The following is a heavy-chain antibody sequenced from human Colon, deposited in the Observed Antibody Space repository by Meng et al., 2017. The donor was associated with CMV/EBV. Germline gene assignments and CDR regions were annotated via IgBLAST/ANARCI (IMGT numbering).Heavy chain of an antibody. Sequence: GSLRLSCSVSGDSVTSSGYYWGWIRQPPGKGLEWIGSVFYTGATYYSPSLKSRVSTSLDSSRNQFFLTLTSMTAADTAIYYCARRALVRGKRYYFDYWGQGMVVTVSS. D-gene: IGHD2-8*02. J-gene: IGHJ4*02. CDR2: VFYTGAT. CDR3: ARRALVRGKRYYFDY. V-gene: IGHV4-39*07. CDR1: GDSVTSSGYY.